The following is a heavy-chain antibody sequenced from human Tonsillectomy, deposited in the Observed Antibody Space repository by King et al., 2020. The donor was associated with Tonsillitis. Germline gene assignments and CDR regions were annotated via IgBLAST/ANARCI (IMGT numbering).Heavy chain of an antibody. CDR2: INPSGDDT. V-gene: IGHV1-46*01. D-gene: IGHD6-19*01. CDR1: GYTFSDYY. CDR3: ARGEASGYTSGWRNFDY. Sequence: QLVQSGSEVKQPGASVKISCKASGYTFSDYYMNWVRQAPAEGLEWMGIINPSGDDTTYVQKFQGRVTMTSDTSTNTAYMELSSLISEDTAIYYCARGEASGYTSGWRNFDYWGQGTLIPVSS. J-gene: IGHJ4*02.